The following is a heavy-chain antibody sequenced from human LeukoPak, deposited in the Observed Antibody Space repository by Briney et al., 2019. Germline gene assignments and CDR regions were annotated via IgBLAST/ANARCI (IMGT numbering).Heavy chain of an antibody. D-gene: IGHD5-18*01. V-gene: IGHV3-48*04. CDR3: ARGQLWLRYWFDP. CDR1: GFTFSSYS. CDR2: ISSSSSTI. J-gene: IGHJ5*02. Sequence: GGSLRLSCAASGFTFSSYSMNWVRQAPGKGLEWVSYISSSSSTIYYADSVKGRFTISRDNAKNSLYLQMNSLRAEDTAVYYCARGQLWLRYWFDPWGQGTLVTVSS.